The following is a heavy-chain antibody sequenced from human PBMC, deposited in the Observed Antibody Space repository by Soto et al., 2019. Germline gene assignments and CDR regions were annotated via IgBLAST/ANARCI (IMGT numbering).Heavy chain of an antibody. CDR2: ISGSGGST. J-gene: IGHJ3*02. CDR3: AKDRVEGLFVITFGGDPNDAFDI. Sequence: PGGSLRLSCAASGFTFSSYAMSWVRQAPGKGLEWVSAISGSGGSTYYADSVKGRFTISRDNSKNTLYLQMNSLRAEDTAVYYCAKDRVEGLFVITFGGDPNDAFDIWGQGTMVTVSS. CDR1: GFTFSSYA. D-gene: IGHD3-16*01. V-gene: IGHV3-23*01.